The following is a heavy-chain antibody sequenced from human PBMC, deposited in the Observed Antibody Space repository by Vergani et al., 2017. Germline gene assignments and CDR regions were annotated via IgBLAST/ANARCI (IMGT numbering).Heavy chain of an antibody. Sequence: QVQLVQSGAEVKKPGSSVKVSCKASGGTFSSYAISWVRQAPGQGLEWMGSIIPIFGTANYAQKFQGRVTITADESTSTAYMGLCSLRSADTAVYYCARDLLLAAAGTDYWGQGTLVTVSS. J-gene: IGHJ4*02. CDR2: IIPIFGTA. CDR1: GGTFSSYA. V-gene: IGHV1-69*18. CDR3: ARDLLLAAAGTDY. D-gene: IGHD6-13*01.